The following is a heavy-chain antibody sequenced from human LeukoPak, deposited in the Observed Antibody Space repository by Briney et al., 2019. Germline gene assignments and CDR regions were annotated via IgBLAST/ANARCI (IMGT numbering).Heavy chain of an antibody. V-gene: IGHV3-11*01. CDR1: GFTFSDYY. CDR3: ATTGLLGDIP. J-gene: IGHJ5*02. Sequence: GGSLRLSCAASGFTFSDYYMSWIRQAPGKGLEWLSYINKNGKTIYYADSVKGRFTISRDNARKSVYLQMNSLRAEDTAVYYCATTGLLGDIPWGQGTLVTVSS. D-gene: IGHD2-21*01. CDR2: INKNGKTI.